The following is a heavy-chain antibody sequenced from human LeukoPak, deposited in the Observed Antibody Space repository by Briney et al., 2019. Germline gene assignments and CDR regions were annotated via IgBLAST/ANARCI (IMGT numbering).Heavy chain of an antibody. CDR2: TDPSGCET. D-gene: IGHD5-18*01. CDR3: ARQTAMGRSGDY. Sequence: GAPRQISCQASGSIFTSYWSGGRHALPGKALGGMELTDPSGCETPYPPSFQGQVTISVDKSITTADLQWNSLKASDTAMYYCARQTAMGRSGDYWGQGTLVTVSS. V-gene: IGHV5-51*07. CDR1: GSIFTSYW. J-gene: IGHJ4*02.